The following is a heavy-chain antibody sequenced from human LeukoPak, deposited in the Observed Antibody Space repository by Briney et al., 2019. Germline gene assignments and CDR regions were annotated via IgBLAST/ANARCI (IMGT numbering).Heavy chain of an antibody. V-gene: IGHV3-74*01. CDR2: ISTDGSST. CDR3: ATSPIFSND. J-gene: IGHJ4*02. Sequence: PGGSLRLSWAASGFTFSDYWMHWVRQAPGKGLVWVSHISTDGSSTTYADSVRGRFIISRDNARNTLYLQMNSLRVGDTAVYYCATSPIFSNDWGQGTLVTVSS. D-gene: IGHD3-3*01. CDR1: GFTFSDYW.